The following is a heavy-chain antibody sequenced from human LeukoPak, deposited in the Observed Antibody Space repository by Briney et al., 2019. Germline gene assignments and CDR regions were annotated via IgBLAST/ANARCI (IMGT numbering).Heavy chain of an antibody. Sequence: SETLSLTCTVSGGSISSSTYYWGWIRQPPGKGLECIGSMYYTGSTYYNPSLKSRVTISVDTSKNQFPLKLSSVTAADTAVYYCARLSGSGSYPHYFDYWGQGTLVTVSS. CDR1: GGSISSSTYY. CDR2: MYYTGST. D-gene: IGHD3-10*01. CDR3: ARLSGSGSYPHYFDY. J-gene: IGHJ4*02. V-gene: IGHV4-39*01.